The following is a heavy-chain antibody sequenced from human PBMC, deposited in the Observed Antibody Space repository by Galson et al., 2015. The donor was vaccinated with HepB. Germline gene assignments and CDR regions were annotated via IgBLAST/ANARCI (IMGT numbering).Heavy chain of an antibody. V-gene: IGHV1-69*13. Sequence: SVKVSCKASGGTFSSYAISWVRQAPGQGLEWMGGIIPIFGTANYAQKFQGRVTITADESTSTAYMELSSLRSEDTAVYYCARDVVPAAKHYYYYYMDVWGKGTTVTVSS. CDR2: IIPIFGTA. CDR1: GGTFSSYA. CDR3: ARDVVPAAKHYYYYYMDV. J-gene: IGHJ6*03. D-gene: IGHD2-2*01.